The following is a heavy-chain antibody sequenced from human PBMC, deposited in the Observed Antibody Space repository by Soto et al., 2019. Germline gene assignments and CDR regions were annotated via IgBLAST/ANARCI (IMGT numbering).Heavy chain of an antibody. CDR1: GGSVSSGSYY. D-gene: IGHD3-10*01. V-gene: IGHV4-61*01. CDR3: AREGITMVRVFDY. J-gene: IGHJ4*02. Sequence: QVQLQESGPGLVKPSETLSLTCTVSGGSVSSGSYYWSWIRQPPGKGLEWIGYIYYSGSTNYNPALKSRVTISVDTSKNPFSLKLSSVTAADTAVYYCAREGITMVRVFDYWGQGTLVTVSS. CDR2: IYYSGST.